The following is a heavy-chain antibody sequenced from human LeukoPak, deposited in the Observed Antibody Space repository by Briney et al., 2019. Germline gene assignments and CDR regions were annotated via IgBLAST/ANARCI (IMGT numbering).Heavy chain of an antibody. CDR3: ARAAAADTYFDY. CDR2: IIPIFGTA. J-gene: IGHJ4*02. V-gene: IGHV1-69*13. Sequence: SVKVSCKASGYTFTSYAISWVRQAPGQGLEWMGGIIPIFGTANYAQKFQGRVTITADESTSTAYMELSSLRSEDTAVYYCARAAAADTYFDYWGQGTLVTVSS. D-gene: IGHD6-13*01. CDR1: GYTFTSYA.